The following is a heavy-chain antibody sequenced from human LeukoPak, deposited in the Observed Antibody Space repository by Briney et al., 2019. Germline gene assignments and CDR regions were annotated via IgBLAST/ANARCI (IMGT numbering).Heavy chain of an antibody. CDR1: GFTFSNFL. J-gene: IGHJ4*02. CDR2: ISGSGGDT. V-gene: IGHV3-23*01. D-gene: IGHD1-26*01. CDR3: AKKGATTGDFDY. Sequence: PGGSLRLSCAASGFTFSNFLMTWVRQAPGKGPEWVSAISGSGGDTYYADSVKGRFTISRDNSKNTLYLQMSSLRAEDTAVYYCAKKGATTGDFDYWGQGTLVTVSS.